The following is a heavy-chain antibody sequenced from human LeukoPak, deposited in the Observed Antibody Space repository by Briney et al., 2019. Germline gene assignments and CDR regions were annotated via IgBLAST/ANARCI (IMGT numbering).Heavy chain of an antibody. CDR2: IYYSGST. V-gene: IGHV4-59*01. CDR3: ARDPRTRPEIAVADLWFDP. D-gene: IGHD6-19*01. CDR1: GGSTSSYY. J-gene: IGHJ5*02. Sequence: SETLSLTCTVSGGSTSSYYWSWIRQPPGKGLEWIGYIYYSGSTNYNPSLKSRVTISVDTSKNQFSLKLSSVTAADTAVYYCARDPRTRPEIAVADLWFDPWGQGTLVTVSS.